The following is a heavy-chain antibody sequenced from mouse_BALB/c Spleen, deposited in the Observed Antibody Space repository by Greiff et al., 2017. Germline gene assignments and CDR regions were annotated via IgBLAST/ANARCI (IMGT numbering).Heavy chain of an antibody. V-gene: IGHV1-4*01. D-gene: IGHD1-1*01. CDR1: GYTFTSYT. CDR3: ASGTPVVNY. Sequence: LQESGAELARPGASVKMSCKASGYTFTSYTMHWVKQRPGQGLEWIGYINPSSGYTNYNQKFKDKATLTADKSSSTAYMQLSSLTSEDSAVYYCASGTPVVNYWGQGTTLTVSS. CDR2: INPSSGYT. J-gene: IGHJ2*01.